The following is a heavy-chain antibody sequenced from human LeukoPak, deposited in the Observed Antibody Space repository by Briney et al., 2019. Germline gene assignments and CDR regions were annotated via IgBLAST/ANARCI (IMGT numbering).Heavy chain of an antibody. Sequence: PGGSLRLSCAASGFTFDDYAMHWVRQAPGKGLEWVSGISWNSGSIGYADSVKGRFTISRDNSKNTLYLQMNSLRAEDTAVYYCARDSPTYDILTGYYEAEGWFDPWGQGTLVTVSS. CDR3: ARDSPTYDILTGYYEAEGWFDP. CDR2: ISWNSGSI. D-gene: IGHD3-9*01. CDR1: GFTFDDYA. V-gene: IGHV3-9*01. J-gene: IGHJ5*02.